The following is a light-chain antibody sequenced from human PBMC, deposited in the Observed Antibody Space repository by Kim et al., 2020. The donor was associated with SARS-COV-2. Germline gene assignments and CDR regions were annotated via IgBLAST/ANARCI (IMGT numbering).Light chain of an antibody. CDR1: QSVTTQ. J-gene: IGKJ5*01. CDR2: DTS. V-gene: IGKV3-11*01. Sequence: LSPGERATLTCRASQSVTTQLALYQQTPRQGPRLLLHDTSNRSTGIPARFSGSGSGTDFTLTISSLEPEDSAVYYCQQRSDWPITFGQGTRLEIK. CDR3: QQRSDWPIT.